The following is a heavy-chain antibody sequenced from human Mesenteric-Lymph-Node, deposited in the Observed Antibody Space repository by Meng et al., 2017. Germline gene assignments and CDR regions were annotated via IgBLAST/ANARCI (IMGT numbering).Heavy chain of an antibody. J-gene: IGHJ4*02. CDR2: IKPDASGT. V-gene: IGHV3-7*01. D-gene: IGHD4-23*01. CDR1: GFTFSTYW. Sequence: GGSLRLSCAASGFTFSTYWMTWVRQAPGKGLEWVANIKPDASGTYYVDSVKGRFTVSRDNAKNSLYLQMNSLRADDTAVYYCARDLGNSWGQGTLVTVSS. CDR3: ARDLGNS.